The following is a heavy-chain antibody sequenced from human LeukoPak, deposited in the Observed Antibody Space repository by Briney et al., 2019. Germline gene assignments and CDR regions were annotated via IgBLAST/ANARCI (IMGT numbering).Heavy chain of an antibody. J-gene: IGHJ3*02. CDR2: INGDGTIT. Sequence: GGSLRLSCAASGFIFSRYWMYWVRQAPGKGLVWVSHINGDGTITNYADFVKGRFTISRDNAKNTLYLQMNSLRAEDTALYYCASLTHYDSRSFAFDIWGQGTMVTVYS. CDR3: ASLTHYDSRSFAFDI. V-gene: IGHV3-74*01. D-gene: IGHD3-22*01. CDR1: GFIFSRYW.